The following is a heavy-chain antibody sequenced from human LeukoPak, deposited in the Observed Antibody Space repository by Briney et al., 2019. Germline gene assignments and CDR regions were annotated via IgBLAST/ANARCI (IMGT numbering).Heavy chain of an antibody. CDR2: IIPIFGTA. Sequence: SAKVSCKASGGTFSSYAISWVRQAPGQGLEWMGRIIPIFGTANYAQKFQGRVTITTDESTSTAYMELSSLRSEDTAVYYCAREGDYDFWSGYPYYFDYWGQGTLVTVSP. D-gene: IGHD3-3*01. CDR3: AREGDYDFWSGYPYYFDY. V-gene: IGHV1-69*05. J-gene: IGHJ4*02. CDR1: GGTFSSYA.